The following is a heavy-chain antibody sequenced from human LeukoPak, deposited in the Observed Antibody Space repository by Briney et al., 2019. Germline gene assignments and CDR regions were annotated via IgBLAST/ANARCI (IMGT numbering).Heavy chain of an antibody. V-gene: IGHV3-23*01. J-gene: IGHJ4*02. CDR1: GFIFRDYA. CDR3: AKSVYHDGGGYSYTDS. D-gene: IGHD3-22*01. Sequence: PGGSLRLSCAASGFIFRDYAMTWVRQAPGKGLEWVSAISGSGGNTDYADSVKGRFTISRDNSKNTLYVEMNSLRAEDTAVYYCAKSVYHDGGGYSYTDSWGQGTLVTVSS. CDR2: ISGSGGNT.